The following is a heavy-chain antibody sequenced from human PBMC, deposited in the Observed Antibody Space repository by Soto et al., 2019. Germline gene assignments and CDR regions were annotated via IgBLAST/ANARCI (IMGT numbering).Heavy chain of an antibody. CDR3: ARGLVDSYYYGMDV. D-gene: IGHD3-9*01. CDR2: INHSGST. V-gene: IGHV4-34*01. CDR1: GGSFSGYY. Sequence: PSETLSLTCAVYGGSFSGYYWSWIRQPPGKGLEWIGGINHSGSTNYNPSLKSRVTISVDTSKNQFSLKVSSVTAADTAVYYCARGLVDSYYYGMDVWGQGTTVTVSS. J-gene: IGHJ6*02.